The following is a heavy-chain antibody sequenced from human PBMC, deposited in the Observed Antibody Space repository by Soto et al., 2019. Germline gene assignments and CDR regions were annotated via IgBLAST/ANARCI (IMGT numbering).Heavy chain of an antibody. D-gene: IGHD6-13*01. CDR2: IIPIFGTA. Sequence: ASVKVSCKASGGTFSSYAISWVRQAPGQGLEWMGGIIPIFGTANYAQKFQGRVTITADKSTSTAYMELSSLRSEDTAVYYCAREIATYSSSWYGNYYYYYYGMDVWGQGTTVTVSS. CDR1: GGTFSSYA. V-gene: IGHV1-69*06. CDR3: AREIATYSSSWYGNYYYYYYGMDV. J-gene: IGHJ6*02.